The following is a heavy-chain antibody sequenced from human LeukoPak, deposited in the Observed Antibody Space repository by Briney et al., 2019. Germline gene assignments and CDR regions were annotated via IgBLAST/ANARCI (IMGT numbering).Heavy chain of an antibody. CDR2: IYSGGST. CDR1: GFTVSSNY. D-gene: IGHD3-10*01. CDR3: ARTPFGGYGMDV. V-gene: IGHV3-53*01. Sequence: RGSLRLSCAASGFTVSSNYMSWVRQAPGKGLEWVSVIYSGGSTYYADSVKGRFTISRDNSKNTLYLQMKSLRAEDTAVYYCARTPFGGYGMDVWGQGTTVTVSS. J-gene: IGHJ6*02.